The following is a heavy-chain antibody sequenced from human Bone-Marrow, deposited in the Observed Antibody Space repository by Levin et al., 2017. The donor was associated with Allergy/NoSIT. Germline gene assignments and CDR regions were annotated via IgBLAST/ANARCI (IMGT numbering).Heavy chain of an antibody. D-gene: IGHD6-19*01. Sequence: LSLTCAASGFTFSSSAMSWVRQAPGKGLEWVSAISGSGGSTYYADSVKGRFTISRDNSKNTLYLQMNSLRAEDTAVYYCAKRFSGWSFDYWGQGTLVTVSS. CDR1: GFTFSSSA. V-gene: IGHV3-23*01. CDR2: ISGSGGST. CDR3: AKRFSGWSFDY. J-gene: IGHJ4*02.